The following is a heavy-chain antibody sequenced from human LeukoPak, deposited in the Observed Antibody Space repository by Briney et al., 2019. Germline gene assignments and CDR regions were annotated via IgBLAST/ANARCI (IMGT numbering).Heavy chain of an antibody. CDR2: IYYSGST. Sequence: GSLRLSCTVSGFTFSSYWMSWVRQPPGKGLEWIGSIYYSGSTYYNPSLKSRVTISVDTSKNQFSLKLSSVTAADTAVYYCATFRGRDYMDVWGKGTTVTVSS. V-gene: IGHV4-59*05. CDR3: ATFRGRDYMDV. J-gene: IGHJ6*03. CDR1: GFTFSSYW.